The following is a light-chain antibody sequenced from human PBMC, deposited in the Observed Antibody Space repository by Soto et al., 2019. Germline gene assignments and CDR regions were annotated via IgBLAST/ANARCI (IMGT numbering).Light chain of an antibody. CDR1: SSKIGSNY. V-gene: IGLV1-47*01. Sequence: QSVLTQPPSASGTPGQRVTISCSGSSSKIGSNYVYWYQQLPGTAPKLLMYRNNKRPSGVPDRFSGSKSGTSASLAISGLRSEDEADYYCAAWDDRVSGSYVFGTGTKVTVL. CDR2: RNN. CDR3: AAWDDRVSGSYV. J-gene: IGLJ1*01.